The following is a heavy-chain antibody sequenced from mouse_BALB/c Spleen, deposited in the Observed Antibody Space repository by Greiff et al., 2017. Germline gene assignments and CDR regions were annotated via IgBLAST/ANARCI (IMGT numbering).Heavy chain of an antibody. V-gene: IGHV1-4*02. CDR3: ARSPYGNYLFAY. CDR1: GYTFTSYT. J-gene: IGHJ3*01. CDR2: INPSSGYT. D-gene: IGHD2-10*02. Sequence: QVQLQQSAAELARPGASVKMSCKASGYTFTSYTMHWVKQRPGQGLEWIGYINPSSGYTEYNQKFKDKTTLTADKSSSTAYMQLSSLTSEDSAVYYCARSPYGNYLFAYWGQGTLVTVSA.